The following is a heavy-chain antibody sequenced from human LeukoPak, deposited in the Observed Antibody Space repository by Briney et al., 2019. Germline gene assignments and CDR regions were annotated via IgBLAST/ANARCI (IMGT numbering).Heavy chain of an antibody. D-gene: IGHD2-2*01. J-gene: IGHJ6*02. Sequence: GGSLRLSCAASGFTFTNYAMSWVRQAPGKGLEWISAISGSGGSTYYADSVKGRFTISRDNSKNTLYLQMNSLRAEDTATYYCAKAGFCTSSTCYRFYYYYGMDVWGQGTTVTVSS. CDR3: AKAGFCTSSTCYRFYYYYGMDV. CDR2: ISGSGGST. V-gene: IGHV3-23*01. CDR1: GFTFTNYA.